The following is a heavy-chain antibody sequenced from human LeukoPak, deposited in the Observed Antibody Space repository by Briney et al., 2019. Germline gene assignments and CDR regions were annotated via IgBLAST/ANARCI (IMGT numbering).Heavy chain of an antibody. CDR3: AREAMVRGVRGYYFDY. D-gene: IGHD3-10*01. V-gene: IGHV1-18*01. Sequence: ASVKVSCKASGYTFTSYGISWVRQAPGQGLEWMGWISAYNGNTNYAQKLQGRVTMTTDTSTSTAYMELRSLRSDDTAVYYCAREAMVRGVRGYYFDYWGQGTLVTVSS. CDR1: GYTFTSYG. J-gene: IGHJ4*02. CDR2: ISAYNGNT.